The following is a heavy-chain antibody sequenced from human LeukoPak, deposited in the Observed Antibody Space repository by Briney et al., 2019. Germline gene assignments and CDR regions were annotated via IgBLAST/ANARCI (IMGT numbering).Heavy chain of an antibody. J-gene: IGHJ4*02. CDR1: GFTFSSYA. V-gene: IGHV4-34*01. Sequence: PGGSLRLSCAASGFTFSSYAMSWIRQPPGKGLEWIGEINHSGSTNYNPSLKSRVTISVDTSKNQSSLKLSSVTAADTAVYYCASASSGQEGFDYWGQGTLVTVSS. CDR2: INHSGST. CDR3: ASASSGQEGFDY.